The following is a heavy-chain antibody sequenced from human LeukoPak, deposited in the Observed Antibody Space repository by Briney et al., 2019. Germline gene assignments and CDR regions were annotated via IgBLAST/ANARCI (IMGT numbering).Heavy chain of an antibody. CDR3: AKSSREDSSSWFDY. J-gene: IGHJ4*02. V-gene: IGHV3-9*01. CDR1: GFTFDDYA. Sequence: GGSLRLSCAASGFTFDDYAMHWVRQAPGKGLEWVSGISWNSGSIGYADSVKGRFTISRDNAKNSLYLQMNSLRAEDTALYYCAKSSREDSSSWFDYWGQGTLVTVSS. CDR2: ISWNSGSI. D-gene: IGHD6-13*01.